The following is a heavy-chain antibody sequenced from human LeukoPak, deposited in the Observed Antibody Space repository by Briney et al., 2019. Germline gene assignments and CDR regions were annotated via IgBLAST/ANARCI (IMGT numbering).Heavy chain of an antibody. CDR1: GFTFSSFA. CDR3: ARDPSRFGEYGYFDY. J-gene: IGHJ4*02. Sequence: GGSLRLSCAASGFTFSSFAMHWVRQTPGKGLEWVAGMSYNGNDKYYEDSLKARFTISRDNSKNTLYLQMNSLRAEDTAVYYCARDPSRFGEYGYFDYWGQGSLVTVSS. CDR2: MSYNGNDK. D-gene: IGHD3-10*01. V-gene: IGHV3-30*04.